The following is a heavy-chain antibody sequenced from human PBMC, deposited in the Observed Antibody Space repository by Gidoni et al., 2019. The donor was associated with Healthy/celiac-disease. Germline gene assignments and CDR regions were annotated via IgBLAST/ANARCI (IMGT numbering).Heavy chain of an antibody. J-gene: IGHJ6*02. Sequence: EVQLVESGGGLVKPGGSLRLSCAASGFTFSRYSMNWVRQAPGKGLEWVSSISSSSSYIYYADSVKGRFTISRDNAKNSLYLQMNSLRAEDTAVYYCARYRYCSSTSCYGYYYYYGMDVWGQGTTVTVSS. V-gene: IGHV3-21*01. CDR1: GFTFSRYS. CDR2: ISSSSSYI. CDR3: ARYRYCSSTSCYGYYYYYGMDV. D-gene: IGHD2-2*01.